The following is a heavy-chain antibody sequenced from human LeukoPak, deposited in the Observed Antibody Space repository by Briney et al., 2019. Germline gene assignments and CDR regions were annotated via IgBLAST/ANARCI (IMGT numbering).Heavy chain of an antibody. V-gene: IGHV4-59*01. Sequence: SETLSLTCTVSGGSISSDYWSWVRQPPGKGLEWIGYLYYSGSTNYNPSLESRVTISVDTSKNQFSLQLTSVTAADTAVYYCARFGGNSGRFDPWGQGTLVTVSS. D-gene: IGHD4-23*01. CDR1: GGSISSDY. J-gene: IGHJ5*02. CDR3: ARFGGNSGRFDP. CDR2: LYYSGST.